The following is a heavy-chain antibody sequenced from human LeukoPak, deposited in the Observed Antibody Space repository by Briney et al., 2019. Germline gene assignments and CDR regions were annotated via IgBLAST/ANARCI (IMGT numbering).Heavy chain of an antibody. D-gene: IGHD3-22*01. Sequence: PGGSLRLSWAASGFTFSSYEMNWVRQAPGKGLEWVSYISSSGSTIYYADSVKGRFTISRDNAKNSLYLQMNSLRAEDTAVYYCARDLGSSGYLDYWGQGTLVTVSS. V-gene: IGHV3-48*03. CDR2: ISSSGSTI. CDR3: ARDLGSSGYLDY. J-gene: IGHJ4*02. CDR1: GFTFSSYE.